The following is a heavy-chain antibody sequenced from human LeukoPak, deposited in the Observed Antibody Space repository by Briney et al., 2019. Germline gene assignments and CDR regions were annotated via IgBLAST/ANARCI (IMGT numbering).Heavy chain of an antibody. CDR2: ISLTGLT. Sequence: PSGTLSLTCGVSGVSISNTNWWSWVRQPPGQGLEWIGEISLTGLTHYNPSLESRVTVSLDKSKNQLSLNLTSVTAADTAVYYSSRENGAFSPFGYWGQGILVTVLS. CDR1: GVSISNTNW. CDR3: SRENGAFSPFGY. J-gene: IGHJ4*02. V-gene: IGHV4-4*02. D-gene: IGHD2-8*01.